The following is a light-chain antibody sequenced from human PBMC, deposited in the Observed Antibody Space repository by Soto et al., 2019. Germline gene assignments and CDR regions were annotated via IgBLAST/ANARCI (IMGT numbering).Light chain of an antibody. J-gene: IGLJ1*01. Sequence: QSALTQPASVSGSPGQSITISCTGTSSDVGGYNYVSWYQQHPGKAPKLMIYDVSNRPSGVSNRFSGSKSGNTASLTISGLQDDEAADYYCCSYTSSSTGVFGAGTKLTVL. CDR2: DVS. V-gene: IGLV2-14*01. CDR1: SSDVGGYNY. CDR3: CSYTSSSTGV.